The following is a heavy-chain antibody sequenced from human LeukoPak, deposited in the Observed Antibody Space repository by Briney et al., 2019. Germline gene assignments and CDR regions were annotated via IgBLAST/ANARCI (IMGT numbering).Heavy chain of an antibody. D-gene: IGHD3-10*01. V-gene: IGHV4-34*01. CDR2: INHSGST. J-gene: IGHJ6*02. CDR3: ARADVLLWFGESLTDYGMDV. Sequence: PSETLSLTCAVYGGSFSGYYWSWIRQPPGKGLEWIGEINHSGSTNYNPSLKSRVTISVDTSKNQFPLKLSSVTAADTAVYYCARADVLLWFGESLTDYGMDVWGQGTTVTVSS. CDR1: GGSFSGYY.